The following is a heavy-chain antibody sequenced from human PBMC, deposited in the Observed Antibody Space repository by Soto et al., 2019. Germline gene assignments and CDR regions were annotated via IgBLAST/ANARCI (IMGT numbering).Heavy chain of an antibody. CDR3: AKDGVLGYCSGGSCCSVDY. J-gene: IGHJ4*02. CDR2: IYSGGST. V-gene: IGHV3-66*01. CDR1: GFTVSSNY. D-gene: IGHD2-15*01. Sequence: PGGSLRLSCAASGFTVSSNYMSWVRQAPGKGLEWVSVIYSGGSTYYADSVKGRFTISRDNSKNTLYLQMNSLRAEDTAVYYCAKDGVLGYCSGGSCCSVDYWGQGTLVTVSS.